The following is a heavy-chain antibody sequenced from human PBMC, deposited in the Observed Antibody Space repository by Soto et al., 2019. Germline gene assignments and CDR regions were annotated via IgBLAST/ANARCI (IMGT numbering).Heavy chain of an antibody. CDR3: ARVTTVTSVGVYYYYYMDV. CDR1: GFTFSSYW. Sequence: GGSLRLSCAASGFTFSSYWMTWVRQAPGKGLEWVANIKFSGSEIYYVDSVKGRFTISRDNAKNSLYLQMNSLRADDTAVYYCARVTTVTSVGVYYYYYMDVWGKGTTVTVSS. CDR2: IKFSGSEI. D-gene: IGHD4-17*01. J-gene: IGHJ6*03. V-gene: IGHV3-7*01.